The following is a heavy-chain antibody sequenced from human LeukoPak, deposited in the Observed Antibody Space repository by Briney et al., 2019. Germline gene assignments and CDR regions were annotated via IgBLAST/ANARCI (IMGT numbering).Heavy chain of an antibody. J-gene: IGHJ3*02. CDR3: TTARYYYDSSGAWDAFDI. CDR1: GFTFSNAW. CDR2: IKSKTDGGTT. Sequence: GGSLRLSCAASGFTFSNAWMSWVRQAPGKGLEWVGRIKSKTDGGTTDYAAPMKGRFTISRDDSKNTPYLQMNSLKTEDTAVYYCTTARYYYDSSGAWDAFDIWGQGTMVTVSS. V-gene: IGHV3-15*01. D-gene: IGHD3-22*01.